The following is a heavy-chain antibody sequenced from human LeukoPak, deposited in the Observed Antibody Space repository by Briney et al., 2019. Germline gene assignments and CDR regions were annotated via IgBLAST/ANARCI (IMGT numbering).Heavy chain of an antibody. CDR1: GFTVSNTY. CDR3: AKSRDNYYYYGMDV. J-gene: IGHJ6*02. Sequence: GGSLRLSCAASGFTVSNTYMSWVRQAPGKGLEWVSAISGSGGSTYYADSVKGRFTISRDNSKNTLYLQMNSLRAEDTAVYYCAKSRDNYYYYGMDVWGQGTTVTVSS. CDR2: ISGSGGST. V-gene: IGHV3-23*01. D-gene: IGHD5-24*01.